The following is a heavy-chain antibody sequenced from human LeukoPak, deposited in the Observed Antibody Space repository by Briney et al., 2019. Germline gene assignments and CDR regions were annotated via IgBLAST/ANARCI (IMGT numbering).Heavy chain of an antibody. D-gene: IGHD4-23*01. CDR3: ARGGGGNSEAFDI. CDR1: GGSISSGSYY. Sequence: SETLSLTCTVSGGSISSGSYYRGWIRQPPGKGLEWIASMYYSGTTFYSPSLKSRVTISVDTSKNQLSLKLGSVTAADTAVYYCARGGGGNSEAFDIWGQGTMVTVSS. V-gene: IGHV4-39*01. CDR2: MYYSGTT. J-gene: IGHJ3*02.